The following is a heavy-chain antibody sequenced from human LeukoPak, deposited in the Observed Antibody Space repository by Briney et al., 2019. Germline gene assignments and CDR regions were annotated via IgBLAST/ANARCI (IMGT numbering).Heavy chain of an antibody. J-gene: IGHJ4*02. CDR3: ARDSSSWRIFDY. D-gene: IGHD6-13*01. CDR2: ISSSSSYI. Sequence: GGSLRLSCAASGFTFSSYSMNWVRQAPGKGLEWDSSISSSSSYIYYADSVKGRFTISRDNAKNSLYLQMNSLRAEDTAVYYCARDSSSWRIFDYWGQGTLVTVSS. CDR1: GFTFSSYS. V-gene: IGHV3-21*01.